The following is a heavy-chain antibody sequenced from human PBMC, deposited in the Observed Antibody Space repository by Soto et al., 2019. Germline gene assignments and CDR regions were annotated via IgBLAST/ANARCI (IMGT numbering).Heavy chain of an antibody. CDR2: INPSGGRT. CDR1: GYTFTTYS. Sequence: GASVKVSCKASGYTFTTYSMHWVRQTPGHGLEWMGVINPSGGRTSYAQKFQGRVTMTRDTSTSTVHMELSNLRSEDTAVYFCARDGGYDVLTGHYILLYYLDNWGLGTLVTVPS. J-gene: IGHJ4*02. CDR3: ARDGGYDVLTGHYILLYYLDN. D-gene: IGHD3-9*01. V-gene: IGHV1-46*01.